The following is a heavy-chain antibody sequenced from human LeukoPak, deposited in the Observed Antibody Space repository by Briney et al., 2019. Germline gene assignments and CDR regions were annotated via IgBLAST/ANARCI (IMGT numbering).Heavy chain of an antibody. CDR2: IYYSGST. J-gene: IGHJ6*03. D-gene: IGHD1-26*01. CDR3: ARVTSYSGSYYGYYYYYMDV. CDR1: GGSISSYY. V-gene: IGHV4-59*08. Sequence: PSETLSLTCTVSGGSISSYYWSWIRQPPGKGLEWIGYIYYSGSTSYNPSLRSRVTISVDTSKNQFSLKLSSVTAADTAVYYCARVTSYSGSYYGYYYYYMDVWGKGTTVTVSS.